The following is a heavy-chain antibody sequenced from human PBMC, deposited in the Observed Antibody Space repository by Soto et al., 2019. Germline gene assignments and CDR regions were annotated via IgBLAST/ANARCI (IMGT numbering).Heavy chain of an antibody. CDR1: GGSISSFF. CDR3: ARDLGGPTFNARVNGFDP. Sequence: QVQVRESGPGLVKPSETLSLVCTVSGGSISSFFWSWIRQPPGKGLEWIGFIDHSGSTAYNPSLRSRATISVDTPKNHLSLKLNSGTAADTAMYYCARDLGGPTFNARVNGFDPWGQGTLVIVSS. J-gene: IGHJ5*02. CDR2: IDHSGST. V-gene: IGHV4-59*01.